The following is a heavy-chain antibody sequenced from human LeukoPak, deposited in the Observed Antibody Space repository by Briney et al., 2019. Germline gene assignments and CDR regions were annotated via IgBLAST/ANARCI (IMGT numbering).Heavy chain of an antibody. CDR3: ARGDRVGYCSSTSCYRTYNWFDP. Sequence: PSETLSLTCAVYGGSFSGYYWSWIRQPPGKGLEWIGEINHSGSTNYNPSLKSRVTISVDTSKNQFSLKLSSVTAADTAVYYCARGDRVGYCSSTSCYRTYNWFDPWGQGTLVTVSS. J-gene: IGHJ5*02. V-gene: IGHV4-34*01. D-gene: IGHD2-2*02. CDR2: INHSGST. CDR1: GGSFSGYY.